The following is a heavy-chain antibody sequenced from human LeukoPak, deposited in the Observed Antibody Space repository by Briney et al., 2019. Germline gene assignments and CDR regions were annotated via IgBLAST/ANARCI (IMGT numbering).Heavy chain of an antibody. CDR1: GFTFSRYN. J-gene: IGHJ4*02. D-gene: IGHD3-3*01. V-gene: IGHV3-21*01. CDR3: AREYESDY. CDR2: ISTSGSYI. Sequence: GGSLRLSCAASGFTFSRYNMNWVRQAPGKGLEWVSSISTSGSYIYYADSVKGRFTTSRDNAKNSLYLQMNSLRAEDTAVYYCAREYESDYWGQGTLVTVSS.